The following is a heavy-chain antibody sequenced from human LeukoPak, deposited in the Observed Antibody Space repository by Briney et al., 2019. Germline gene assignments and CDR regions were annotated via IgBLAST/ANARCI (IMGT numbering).Heavy chain of an antibody. V-gene: IGHV3-9*01. D-gene: IGHD3-22*01. CDR2: ISSDSGSI. CDR3: AKVIGYAESGYLTSAVDY. Sequence: GGSLRLSCAASGFTFDDYAMHWVRQAPGKGLEWVSGISSDSGSIGYADSVKGRFTISRDNAKNSLYLQMNSLRAEDTALYYCAKVIGYAESGYLTSAVDYWGQGTLVTVSS. J-gene: IGHJ4*02. CDR1: GFTFDDYA.